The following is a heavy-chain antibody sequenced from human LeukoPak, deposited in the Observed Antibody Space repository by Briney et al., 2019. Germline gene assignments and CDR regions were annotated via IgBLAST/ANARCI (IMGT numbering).Heavy chain of an antibody. D-gene: IGHD3-3*01. V-gene: IGHV3-48*01. CDR1: GFTFSSYS. CDR3: ASITIFGVAIDAFDI. J-gene: IGHJ3*02. CDR2: ISSSSSTI. Sequence: GGSLRLSCAASGFTFSSYSMNWVRQAPGKGLEWVSYISSSSSTIYYADSVKGRFTISRDNAKNSLYLQMNSLRGEDTAVYYCASITIFGVAIDAFDIWGQGTMVTVSS.